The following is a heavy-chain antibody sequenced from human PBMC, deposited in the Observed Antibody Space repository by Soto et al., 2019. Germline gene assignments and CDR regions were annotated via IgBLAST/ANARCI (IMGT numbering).Heavy chain of an antibody. J-gene: IGHJ4*02. CDR3: ARGLSSATPDFDY. CDR2: ISSSSSHI. Sequence: EVQLLESGGGLVQPGGSLRLSCAASGFTFSSYAMSWVRQAPGKGLEWVSSISSSSSHIYYADSVKGRFTISRDNAKNSLYLQMNSLRAEDTAVYYCARGLSSATPDFDYWGQGTLVTVSS. CDR1: GFTFSSYA. V-gene: IGHV3-21*01. D-gene: IGHD2-15*01.